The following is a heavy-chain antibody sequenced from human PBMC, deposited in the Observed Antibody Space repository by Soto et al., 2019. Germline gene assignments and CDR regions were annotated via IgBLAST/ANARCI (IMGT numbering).Heavy chain of an antibody. CDR1: GFSLTNTRMG. V-gene: IGHV2-5*02. Sequence: QITLKESGPPLVRPAQTLTLTCAFSGFSLTNTRMGVAWIRQPPGKALEWLALIYWDDDKRYSPSLKNRLTVSKETSTNRVVLTITNISPDDTGTYFCAHAGDFDLLSFDRWGPGTLFTVSS. J-gene: IGHJ4*02. CDR2: IYWDDDK. D-gene: IGHD2-15*01. CDR3: AHAGDFDLLSFDR.